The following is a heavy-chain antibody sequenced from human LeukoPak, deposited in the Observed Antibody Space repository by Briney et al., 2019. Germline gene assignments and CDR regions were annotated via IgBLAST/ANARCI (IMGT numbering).Heavy chain of an antibody. J-gene: IGHJ4*02. CDR2: ISAYNGNT. D-gene: IGHD6-19*01. V-gene: IGHV1-18*01. CDR3: ASVINDIAVAGTFDY. Sequence: ASVKVSFKASGYTFTSYGISWVRQAPGQGLEWMGWISAYNGNTNYAQKLQGRVAMTTDTSTSTAYMELSSLRSEDTAVYYCASVINDIAVAGTFDYWGQGTLVTVSS. CDR1: GYTFTSYG.